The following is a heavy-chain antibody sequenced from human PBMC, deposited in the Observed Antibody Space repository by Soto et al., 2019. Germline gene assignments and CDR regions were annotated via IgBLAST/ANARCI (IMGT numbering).Heavy chain of an antibody. CDR2: ISGSGDTT. CDR3: AKGSYRPHDY. D-gene: IGHD1-26*01. Sequence: EVQLLESGGGLVQPGGSLRLSCAASGFTFSTYAMSWVRQAPGKGLEWVSAISGSGDTTYYANSVKGRFTISRDNSKNTLYMQMNRLSAEDTAVYYCAKGSYRPHDYWGQGTLVTVSS. CDR1: GFTFSTYA. V-gene: IGHV3-23*01. J-gene: IGHJ4*02.